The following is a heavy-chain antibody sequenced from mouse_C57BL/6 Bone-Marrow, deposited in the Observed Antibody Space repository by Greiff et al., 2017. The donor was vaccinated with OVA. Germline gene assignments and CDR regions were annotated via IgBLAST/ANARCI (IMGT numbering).Heavy chain of an antibody. CDR3: ARWGAVVASYYAMDY. D-gene: IGHD1-1*01. Sequence: VQVVESGAELVRPGTSVKVSCKASGYAFTNYLIEWVKQRPGQGLEWIGVINPGSGGTNYNEKFKGKATLTADKSSSTAYMQLSSLTSEDSAVYFCARWGAVVASYYAMDYWGQGTSVTVSS. CDR1: GYAFTNYL. J-gene: IGHJ4*01. V-gene: IGHV1-54*01. CDR2: INPGSGGT.